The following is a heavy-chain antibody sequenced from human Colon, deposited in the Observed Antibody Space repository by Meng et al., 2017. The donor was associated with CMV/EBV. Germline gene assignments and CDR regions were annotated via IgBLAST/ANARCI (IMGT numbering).Heavy chain of an antibody. V-gene: IGHV2-5*01. CDR3: AHGGSGYDFGAGGFDY. CDR2: VYWNDDK. Sequence: FSLNSFHLSVGWIRQPPGKALEWLALVYWNDDKRYNPSLKNRLTVTKDTSKNQVVLRVTNMDPADSGTYFCAHGGSGYDFGAGGFDYWGQGTLVTVSS. J-gene: IGHJ4*02. D-gene: IGHD5-12*01. CDR1: FSLNSFHLS.